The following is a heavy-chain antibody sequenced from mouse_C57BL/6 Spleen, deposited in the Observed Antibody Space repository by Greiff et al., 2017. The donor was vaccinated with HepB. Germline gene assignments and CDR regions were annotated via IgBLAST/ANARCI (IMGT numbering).Heavy chain of an antibody. D-gene: IGHD1-1*01. Sequence: ESGPGLVKPPQSLSLTCSVTGYSITSGYYWNWIRQFPGNKLEWMGYISYDGSNNYNPSLKNRISITRDTSKNQFFLKLNSVTTEDTATYYCAREDYEENYWGQGTTLTVSS. CDR1: GYSITSGYY. V-gene: IGHV3-6*01. CDR3: AREDYEENY. J-gene: IGHJ2*01. CDR2: ISYDGSN.